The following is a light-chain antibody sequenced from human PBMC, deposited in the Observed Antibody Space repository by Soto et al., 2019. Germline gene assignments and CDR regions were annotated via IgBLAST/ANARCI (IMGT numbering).Light chain of an antibody. CDR1: SSDVGSYNL. CDR2: EVS. Sequence: QSVLTQPASVYGSPGQSITISCTGTSSDVGSYNLVSWYQHHPGKAPKLMIYEVSKRPSGVSNRFSGSKSGNTASLTISGLQTAGEADYFCRSYAGSGTLIFGGGTKLTVL. J-gene: IGLJ2*01. V-gene: IGLV2-23*02. CDR3: RSYAGSGTLI.